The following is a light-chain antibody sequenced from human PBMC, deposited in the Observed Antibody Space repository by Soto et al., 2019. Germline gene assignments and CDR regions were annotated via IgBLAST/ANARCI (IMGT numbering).Light chain of an antibody. J-gene: IGLJ2*01. Sequence: QSVLTQPASVSGSPGQSITISCTGTDSDVGGYNYVSWYQQHPGKAPKLMIYGVYNRPSGVSNRSSGSKSGNTASLTISGLQAEDEDDYYCSSFTNNNTPHVVFGGGTKLTVL. CDR1: DSDVGGYNY. V-gene: IGLV2-14*01. CDR3: SSFTNNNTPHVV. CDR2: GVY.